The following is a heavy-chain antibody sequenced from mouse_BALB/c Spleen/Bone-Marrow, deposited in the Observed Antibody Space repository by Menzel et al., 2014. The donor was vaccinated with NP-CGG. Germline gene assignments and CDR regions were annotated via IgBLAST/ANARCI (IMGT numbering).Heavy chain of an antibody. Sequence: EVKLMESGGGLVQPGGSRKLSCAASGFTFSSFGMHWVRQAPEKGLEWVAYTSSGSSTIYYADTVKGRFTISRDNPKNTLFLQMTSLRSEDTAMYYCTRKGALITHYYAMDYWGQGTSVTVSS. CDR2: TSSGSSTI. CDR3: TRKGALITHYYAMDY. CDR1: GFTFSSFG. J-gene: IGHJ4*01. V-gene: IGHV5-17*02. D-gene: IGHD2-4*01.